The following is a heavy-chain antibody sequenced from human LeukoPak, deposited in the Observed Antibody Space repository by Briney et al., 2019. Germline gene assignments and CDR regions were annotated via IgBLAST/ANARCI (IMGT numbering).Heavy chain of an antibody. CDR1: GYTFTSYG. V-gene: IGHV1-18*01. CDR3: ARDQQSYYDSSGYLWFDP. Sequence: ASVKVSCTASGYTFTSYGISWVRQAPGQGLEWMGWISAYNGNTNYAQKLQGRVTMTTDTSTSTAYMELRSLRSDDTAVYYCARDQQSYYDSSGYLWFDPWGQGTLVTVSS. J-gene: IGHJ5*02. CDR2: ISAYNGNT. D-gene: IGHD3-22*01.